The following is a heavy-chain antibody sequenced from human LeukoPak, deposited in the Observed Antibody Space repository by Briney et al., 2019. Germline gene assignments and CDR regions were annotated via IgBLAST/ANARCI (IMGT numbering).Heavy chain of an antibody. CDR1: GYTFTGYG. Sequence: ASVKVSCKASGYTFTGYGISWVRQAPGQGLEWMGWISAYNGNTNYAQKLQGRVTMTTDTSTSTAYMELRSLRSDDTAVYYCARARFRESDFDYWGQGTLVTVSS. V-gene: IGHV1-18*01. D-gene: IGHD3-10*01. J-gene: IGHJ4*02. CDR3: ARARFRESDFDY. CDR2: ISAYNGNT.